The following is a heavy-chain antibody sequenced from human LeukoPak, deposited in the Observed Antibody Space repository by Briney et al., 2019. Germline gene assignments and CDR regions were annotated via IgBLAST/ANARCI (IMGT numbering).Heavy chain of an antibody. CDR2: VRQSGGN. Sequence: PSETLSLTCAVHGGFSSVHYSSCIRHPPGKGLEWIREVRQSGGNNNNPSLRTRVTISIDTSKIQFSLRLSSVTAADTAVYYYARGKGDSSSRYYFNWFDPWGQGNLVTVSS. D-gene: IGHD3-22*01. V-gene: IGHV4-34*01. CDR3: ARGKGDSSSRYYFNWFDP. CDR1: GGFSSVHY. J-gene: IGHJ5*02.